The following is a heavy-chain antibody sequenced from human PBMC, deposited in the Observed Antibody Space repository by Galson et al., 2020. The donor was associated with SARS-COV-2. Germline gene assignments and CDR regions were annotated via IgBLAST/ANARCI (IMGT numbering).Heavy chain of an antibody. D-gene: IGHD1-26*01. Sequence: ASVKVSCKVSGYTLPELAMHWVRQTPGKGLEWMGGFDPKDGETIYAQTFQGRVAMTEDTSTDTAYMELSSLRPEDTAVYYCATGPTVGPTSWFDPWGQGILVTVSS. CDR3: ATGPTVGPTSWFDP. CDR1: GYTLPELA. V-gene: IGHV1-24*01. CDR2: FDPKDGET. J-gene: IGHJ5*02.